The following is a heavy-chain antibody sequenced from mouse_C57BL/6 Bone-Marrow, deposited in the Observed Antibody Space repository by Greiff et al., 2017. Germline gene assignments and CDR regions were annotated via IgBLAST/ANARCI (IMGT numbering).Heavy chain of an antibody. J-gene: IGHJ2*01. D-gene: IGHD1-1*01. CDR2: INPNNGGT. Sequence: VQLQQSGPELVKPGASVKIPCKASGYTFTDYNMDWVKQSHGKSLEWIGDINPNNGGTIYNQKFKGKATLTVDKSSSTAYMELRSLTSEDTAVYYCARKGITTVVSYFDYWGQGTTLTGSS. CDR1: GYTFTDYN. CDR3: ARKGITTVVSYFDY. V-gene: IGHV1-18*01.